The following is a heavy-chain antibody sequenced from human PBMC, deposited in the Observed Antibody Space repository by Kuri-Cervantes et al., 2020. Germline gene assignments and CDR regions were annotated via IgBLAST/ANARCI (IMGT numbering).Heavy chain of an antibody. CDR3: AKDSDTALVT. Sequence: GESLKISCAASGFTFSSYAMHWVRQAPGKGLEWVAVISYDGSNKYYADSVKGRFTISRDNSKNTLYLHMNGLRAEDTGVYYCAKDSDTALVTWGQGTLVTVSS. V-gene: IGHV3-30-3*01. CDR1: GFTFSSYA. CDR2: ISYDGSNK. D-gene: IGHD5-18*01. J-gene: IGHJ5*02.